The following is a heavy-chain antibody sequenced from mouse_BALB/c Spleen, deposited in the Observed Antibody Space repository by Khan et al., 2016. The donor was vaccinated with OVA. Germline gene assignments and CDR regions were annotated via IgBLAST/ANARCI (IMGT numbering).Heavy chain of an antibody. CDR1: GYTFTDYA. Sequence: QVQLQQSGAELVRPGVSVKISCKGSGYTFTDYAMHWVKQSHAKSLEWIGVISTYYGDADYNQKFKGKDTMTVEESSSTAYMELARLTSEASAIYYCARGSGNSRFAYWGQGTLVTVSA. CDR2: ISTYYGDA. V-gene: IGHV1S137*01. J-gene: IGHJ3*01. CDR3: ARGSGNSRFAY. D-gene: IGHD1-3*01.